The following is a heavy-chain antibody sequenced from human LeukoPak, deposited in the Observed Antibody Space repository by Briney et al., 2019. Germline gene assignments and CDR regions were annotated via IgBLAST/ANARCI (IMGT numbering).Heavy chain of an antibody. Sequence: SETLSLTCTVSGGSISSSSYYWGWIRQPPGKGLEWIGSIYYSGSTYYNPSLKSRVTISVDTSKNQFSLKLSSVTAADTAVYYCARVTSRPGAYGDHFDYWGQGTLVTVSS. J-gene: IGHJ4*02. CDR3: ARVTSRPGAYGDHFDY. V-gene: IGHV4-39*07. D-gene: IGHD4-17*01. CDR1: GGSISSSSYY. CDR2: IYYSGST.